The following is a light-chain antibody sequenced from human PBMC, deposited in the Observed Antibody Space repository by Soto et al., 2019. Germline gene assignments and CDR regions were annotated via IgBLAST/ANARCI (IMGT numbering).Light chain of an antibody. CDR2: DVS. CDR3: SSYTGDNTHV. Sequence: ALTQPASVSGSPGQSITISCTGSSSDIGGYNYVSWYQQHPGKAPKLMINDVSNRPSGVSYRFSGSKSGNTASLTISGLQAEDEADYYCSSYTGDNTHVFGSGTKVTVL. V-gene: IGLV2-14*03. CDR1: SSDIGGYNY. J-gene: IGLJ1*01.